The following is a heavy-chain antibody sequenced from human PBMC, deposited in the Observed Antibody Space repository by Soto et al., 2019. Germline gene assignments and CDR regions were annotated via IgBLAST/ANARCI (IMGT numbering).Heavy chain of an antibody. Sequence: QVQLQESGPGLVKPSQTLSLTCTVSGGSISSGGYYWSWIRQHPGKGLEWIGYIYYSGSTYYNPSLTCRVTISVDTSKNPFSLKLSSVTAADTAVYYCARSDLVVPAARWFDPWGQGTLVTVSS. CDR1: GGSISSGGYY. CDR3: ARSDLVVPAARWFDP. V-gene: IGHV4-31*03. D-gene: IGHD2-2*01. J-gene: IGHJ5*02. CDR2: IYYSGST.